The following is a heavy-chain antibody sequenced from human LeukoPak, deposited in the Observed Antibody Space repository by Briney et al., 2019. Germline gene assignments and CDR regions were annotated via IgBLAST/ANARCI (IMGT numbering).Heavy chain of an antibody. J-gene: IGHJ4*02. V-gene: IGHV1-18*01. CDR3: ARDNEVVVPAALDY. D-gene: IGHD2-2*01. Sequence: ASVKVSCKASGYTFTEYGISWVRQAPGQGLEWMGWISAYNGNTNYAQKLQGRVTMTTDTSTSTAYMELRSLRSDDTAVYYCARDNEVVVPAALDYWGQGTLVTVSS. CDR2: ISAYNGNT. CDR1: GYTFTEYG.